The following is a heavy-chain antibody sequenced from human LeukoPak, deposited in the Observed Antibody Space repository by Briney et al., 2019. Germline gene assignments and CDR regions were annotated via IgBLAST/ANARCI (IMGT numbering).Heavy chain of an antibody. CDR1: GFTFSSYW. D-gene: IGHD2-2*01. V-gene: IGHV3-74*01. CDR2: INSDGSTT. Sequence: GGSLRLSCAASGFTFSSYWMHWVRQAPGKGLVWVSRINSDGSTTSYADSVKGRFTISRDNAKNSLYLQMNSLRAEDTAVYYCARGDIVVVPAARLDYYYYMDVWGKGTTVTVSS. J-gene: IGHJ6*03. CDR3: ARGDIVVVPAARLDYYYYMDV.